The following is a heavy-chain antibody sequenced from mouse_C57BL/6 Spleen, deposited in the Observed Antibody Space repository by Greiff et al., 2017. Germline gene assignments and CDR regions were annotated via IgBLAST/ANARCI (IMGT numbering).Heavy chain of an antibody. V-gene: IGHV2-2*01. CDR1: GFSLNSYG. CDR2: IWSGGST. J-gene: IGHJ1*03. CDR3: ARNYGNYWYFDV. Sequence: QVQLQQSGPGLVQPSQSLSITCTVSGFSLNSYGVHWVRQSPGKGLEWLGVIWSGGSTDYNAAFISRLSISKDKSKSQVFFKMNSLQADDTAIYYCARNYGNYWYFDVWGTGTTVTVSS. D-gene: IGHD2-1*01.